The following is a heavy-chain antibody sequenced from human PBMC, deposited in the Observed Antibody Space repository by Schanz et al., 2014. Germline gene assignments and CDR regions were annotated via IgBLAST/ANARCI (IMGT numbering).Heavy chain of an antibody. D-gene: IGHD3-3*01. CDR2: LSSDESRK. Sequence: QAQLVESGGGVVQPGGSLRLSCAASGFTFDPYAMHWLRQSPGKGLEWVAVLSSDESRKFYADSEKGRFTISRDNSKNTLYLQMNSLRSEDTAVYYCAKDVDFWSGYYLDYWGQGTLVTVSS. J-gene: IGHJ4*02. CDR1: GFTFDPYA. V-gene: IGHV3-30-3*01. CDR3: AKDVDFWSGYYLDY.